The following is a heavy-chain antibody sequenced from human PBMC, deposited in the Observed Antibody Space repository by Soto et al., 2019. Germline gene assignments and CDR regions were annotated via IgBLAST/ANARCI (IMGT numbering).Heavy chain of an antibody. CDR1: GFTFTNYA. D-gene: IGHD1-7*01. CDR2: MSGSGGST. Sequence: LRLSCAASGFTFTNYAMSWVRQAQGEGLEWVSSMSGSGGSTYYADSVKGRFTISRDNSRNTLYLQMNSLRAEDTAVYYCARAPNWNYESGYFDYWCQGTLVTVSS. CDR3: ARAPNWNYESGYFDY. V-gene: IGHV3-23*01. J-gene: IGHJ4*02.